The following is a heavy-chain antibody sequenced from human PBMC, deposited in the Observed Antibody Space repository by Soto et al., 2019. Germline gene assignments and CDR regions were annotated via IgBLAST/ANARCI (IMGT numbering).Heavy chain of an antibody. Sequence: PSETLSLTCTVSGGSISSSSYYWGWIRQPPGKGLEWIGSIYYSGSTYYNPSLKSRVTISVDTSKNQFSLKLSSVTAADTAVYYCARGHYCSGGSCDTWNYYYYMDVWGKGTTVTVSS. CDR2: IYYSGST. D-gene: IGHD2-15*01. CDR3: ARGHYCSGGSCDTWNYYYYMDV. CDR1: GGSISSSSYY. V-gene: IGHV4-39*01. J-gene: IGHJ6*03.